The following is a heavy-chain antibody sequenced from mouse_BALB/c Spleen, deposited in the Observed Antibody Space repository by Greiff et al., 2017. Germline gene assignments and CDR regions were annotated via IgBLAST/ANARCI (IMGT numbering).Heavy chain of an antibody. D-gene: IGHD2-4*01. J-gene: IGHJ3*01. CDR3: ARGHYDYGLAY. Sequence: VQLKESGPSLVKPSQTLSLTCSVTGDSFTSGYLNWVRKFPGNKLEYMGYISYSGSTYYNPSLKSRISITRDTSKNQYYLQLNSVTTEDTDTYYCARGHYDYGLAYWGQGTLVTVSA. V-gene: IGHV3-8*02. CDR2: ISYSGST. CDR1: GDSFTSGY.